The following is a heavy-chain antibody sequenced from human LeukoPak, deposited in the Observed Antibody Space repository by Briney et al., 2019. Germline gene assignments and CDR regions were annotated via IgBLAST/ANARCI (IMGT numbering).Heavy chain of an antibody. CDR3: ARAEYNWNLLPDY. Sequence: PGGSLRLSCAASGFTFSSYTMNWVRQAPGKGLEWVSSISSGSTYIYYADSVKGRFTIPRDNAKNSVYLQMNSLRVEDTAVYYCARAEYNWNLLPDYWGQGTLVTVSS. J-gene: IGHJ4*02. V-gene: IGHV3-21*01. D-gene: IGHD1-7*01. CDR2: ISSGSTYI. CDR1: GFTFSSYT.